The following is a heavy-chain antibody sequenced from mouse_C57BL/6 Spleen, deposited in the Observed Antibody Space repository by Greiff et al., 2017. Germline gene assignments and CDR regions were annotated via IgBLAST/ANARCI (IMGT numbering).Heavy chain of an antibody. CDR3: AKDYYGSSYGYFDV. CDR2: IWRGGST. Sequence: VQLQESGPGLVQPSQSLSITCTVSGFSLTSYGVHWVRKSPGKGLEWLGVIWRGGSTDYNAAFMSRLSITKDNSKSQVYFKMNSLQADDTAIYYCAKDYYGSSYGYFDVWGTGTTVTVSS. D-gene: IGHD1-1*01. CDR1: GFSLTSYG. J-gene: IGHJ1*03. V-gene: IGHV2-5*01.